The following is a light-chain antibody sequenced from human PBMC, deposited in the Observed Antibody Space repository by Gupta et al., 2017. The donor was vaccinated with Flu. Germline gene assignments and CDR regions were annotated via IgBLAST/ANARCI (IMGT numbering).Light chain of an antibody. V-gene: IGKV2-28*01. Sequence: VTPGEPASISCRSSQSLLHRNGYTYLDWYLQKPGQSPQLLIYLGSNRASGVPDRFSGSGSGTDFTLKISRVEAEDVGVYYCMQALQTPRTFGHGTKLEIK. J-gene: IGKJ2*01. CDR2: LGS. CDR1: QSLLHRNGYTY. CDR3: MQALQTPRT.